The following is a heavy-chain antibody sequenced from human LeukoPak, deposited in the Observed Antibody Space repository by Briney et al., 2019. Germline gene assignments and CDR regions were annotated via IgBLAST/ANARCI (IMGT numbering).Heavy chain of an antibody. CDR1: GFTVSSNY. Sequence: GGSLRLSSAASGFTVSSNYMSWVRQAPGKGLEWVSVIYSGGSTYYADSVKGRFTISRDNSKNTLYLQMNSLRAEDTAVYYCARDLDYYDSSGYYTVWGQGTMVTVSS. CDR2: IYSGGST. V-gene: IGHV3-53*01. CDR3: ARDLDYYDSSGYYTV. D-gene: IGHD3-22*01. J-gene: IGHJ3*01.